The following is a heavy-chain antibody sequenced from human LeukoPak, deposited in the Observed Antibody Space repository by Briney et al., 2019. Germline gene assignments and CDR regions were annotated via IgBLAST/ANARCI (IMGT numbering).Heavy chain of an antibody. CDR3: AKDRYGDYPYYFDH. D-gene: IGHD4-17*01. Sequence: GGSLRLSCAASGFTFSSYAMSGVRQAPGKELEWVSAISASGDIIYYADSVKGRFTISRDNSKKTLYVQMNSLRAEDTAVYFCAKDRYGDYPYYFDHWGQGTLVTVSS. CDR1: GFTFSSYA. V-gene: IGHV3-23*01. CDR2: ISASGDII. J-gene: IGHJ4*02.